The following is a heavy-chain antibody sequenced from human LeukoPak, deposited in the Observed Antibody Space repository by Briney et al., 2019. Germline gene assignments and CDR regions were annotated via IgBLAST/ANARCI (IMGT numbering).Heavy chain of an antibody. D-gene: IGHD5-18*01. CDR3: ASLEGHSYDIFDY. CDR1: GFTFSSYS. Sequence: GGSLRLSCAASGFTFSSYSMNWVRQAPGKGLEWVSSISSSSSYIYYADSVKGRFTISRDNAKNSLYLQMNSLRAEDTAVYYCASLEGHSYDIFDYWGQGTLVTVSS. J-gene: IGHJ4*02. CDR2: ISSSSSYI. V-gene: IGHV3-21*01.